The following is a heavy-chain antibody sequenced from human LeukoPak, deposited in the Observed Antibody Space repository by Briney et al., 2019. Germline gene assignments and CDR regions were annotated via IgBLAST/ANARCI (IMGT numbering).Heavy chain of an antibody. Sequence: GGSLRLSCAASGFTFSSYWMHWVRQAPGKGLVWVSRINSDGSSTSYEDSVKGRFTTSRANAKTPLYLQMNSLRAEVTAVYYCASTNCGAFDRWLQARKASDSS. CDR1: GFTFSSYW. CDR3: ASTNCGAFDR. J-gene: IGHJ3*02. V-gene: IGHV3-74*01. CDR2: INSDGSST. D-gene: IGHD7-27*01.